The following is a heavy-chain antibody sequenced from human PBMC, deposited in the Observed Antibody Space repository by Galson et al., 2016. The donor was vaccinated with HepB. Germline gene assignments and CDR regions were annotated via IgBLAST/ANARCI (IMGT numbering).Heavy chain of an antibody. D-gene: IGHD2-21*02. Sequence: SVKVSCKASGYTFSSYGISWVRQAPGQGLEWMGWISTYNGNTKYAQNLQGRVTMTTDTSTTTAYMELRSLRSDDTAVYYCARGGDLTYCGGDCYLFDTWGQGTLVTVSS. CDR1: GYTFSSYG. J-gene: IGHJ4*02. V-gene: IGHV1-18*01. CDR2: ISTYNGNT. CDR3: ARGGDLTYCGGDCYLFDT.